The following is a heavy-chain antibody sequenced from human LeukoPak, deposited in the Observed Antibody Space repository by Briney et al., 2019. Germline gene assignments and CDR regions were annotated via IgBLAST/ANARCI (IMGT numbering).Heavy chain of an antibody. CDR2: ISSSGSTI. Sequence: GGSLRLSCAASGFTFSDYYMSWIRQAPGKGLEWVSYISSSGSTIYYADSVKGRFTISRDNSKNTLYLQMNSLRTEDTAVYYCARDYYDSSGSRYYYYYGMDVWGQGTTVTVSS. V-gene: IGHV3-11*04. J-gene: IGHJ6*02. D-gene: IGHD3-22*01. CDR1: GFTFSDYY. CDR3: ARDYYDSSGSRYYYYYGMDV.